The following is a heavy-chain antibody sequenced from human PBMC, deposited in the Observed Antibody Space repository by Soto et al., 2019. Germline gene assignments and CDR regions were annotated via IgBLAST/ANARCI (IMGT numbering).Heavy chain of an antibody. CDR3: ARDYSNYAAYYYYGMDV. J-gene: IGHJ6*02. D-gene: IGHD4-4*01. Sequence: SETLSLTCTVSGGSISSGDYYWSWIRQPPGKGLEWIGYIYYSGSTYYNPSLKSRVTISVDASKNQFSLKLSSVTAADTAVYYCARDYSNYAAYYYYGMDVWGQGTTVTVSS. V-gene: IGHV4-30-4*01. CDR1: GGSISSGDYY. CDR2: IYYSGST.